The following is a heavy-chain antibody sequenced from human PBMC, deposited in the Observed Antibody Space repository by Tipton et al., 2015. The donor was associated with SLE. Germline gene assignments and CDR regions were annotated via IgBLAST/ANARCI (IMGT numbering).Heavy chain of an antibody. V-gene: IGHV4-59*01. J-gene: IGHJ6*02. CDR1: GGSIRDYY. Sequence: TLSLTCTVSGGSIRDYYWSWIRQPPGKTLEWIGYIFSSGNTYYNPSLNSRVTVSVDTSKNQFSLNLNSVTAADTAVYYCARETNVDVWGQGTTVTVSS. CDR3: ARETNVDV. CDR2: IFSSGNT.